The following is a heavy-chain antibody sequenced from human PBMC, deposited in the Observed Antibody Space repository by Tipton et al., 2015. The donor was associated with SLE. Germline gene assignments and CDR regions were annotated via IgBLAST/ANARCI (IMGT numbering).Heavy chain of an antibody. Sequence: SLRLSCAASGFTFSSYSMNWVRQAPGKGLEWVGRIKSKTDGGTTDYAAPVKGRFTISRDDSKNTLYLQMNSLKTEDTAVYCCTTSWSSSPGDYWGQGTLVTVSS. CDR2: IKSKTDGGTT. V-gene: IGHV3-15*01. J-gene: IGHJ4*02. CDR1: GFTFSSYS. CDR3: TTSWSSSPGDY. D-gene: IGHD6-13*01.